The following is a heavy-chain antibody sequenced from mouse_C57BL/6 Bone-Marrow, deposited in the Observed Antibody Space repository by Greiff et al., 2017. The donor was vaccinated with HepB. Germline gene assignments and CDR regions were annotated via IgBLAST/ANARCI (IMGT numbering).Heavy chain of an antibody. J-gene: IGHJ4*01. D-gene: IGHD1-2*01. Sequence: VQLQQSGAELVRPGASVKLSCKASGYTFTDYYINWVKQRPGQGLEWIARIYPGSGNTYYNEKFKGKATLTAEKSSSTAYLQLSSLTSEDSAVYVCARSGCPYAMDYWGQGTSVTVSS. CDR2: IYPGSGNT. CDR3: ARSGCPYAMDY. CDR1: GYTFTDYY. V-gene: IGHV1-76*01.